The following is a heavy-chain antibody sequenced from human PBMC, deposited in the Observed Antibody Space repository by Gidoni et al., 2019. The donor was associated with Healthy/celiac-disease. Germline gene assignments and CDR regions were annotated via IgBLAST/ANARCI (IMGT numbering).Heavy chain of an antibody. CDR3: ARGFHVVAGGDY. D-gene: IGHD6-19*01. CDR2: INSDGSST. J-gene: IGHJ4*02. Sequence: EVQLVESGGGLVQPGGSLRLSCAASGFTFSRYWMHWVRQAPGKGLVWVSRINSDGSSTSYADSVKGRLTISRDNAKNTLYLQMNSLRAEDTAVYYCARGFHVVAGGDYWGQGTLVTVSS. V-gene: IGHV3-74*01. CDR1: GFTFSRYW.